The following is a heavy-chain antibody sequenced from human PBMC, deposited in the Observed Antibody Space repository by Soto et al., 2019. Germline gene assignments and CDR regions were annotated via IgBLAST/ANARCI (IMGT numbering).Heavy chain of an antibody. Sequence: ASVKVSCKVSGYTLTELSMHWVRQAPGKGXEWMGGFDPEDGETIYAQKFQGRVTMTEDTSTDTAYMELSSLRSEDTAVYYCATYHGRVAVAGNYCGMDVWGQGTTVTVSS. CDR1: GYTLTELS. CDR3: ATYHGRVAVAGNYCGMDV. CDR2: FDPEDGET. D-gene: IGHD6-19*01. V-gene: IGHV1-24*01. J-gene: IGHJ6*02.